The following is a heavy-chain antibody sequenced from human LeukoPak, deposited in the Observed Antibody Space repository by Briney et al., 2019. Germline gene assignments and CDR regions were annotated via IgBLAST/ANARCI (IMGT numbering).Heavy chain of an antibody. Sequence: GGSLKISFKGSGSRFTTYWISWVRPMPGKGLEWMGRIDPSDSYTKYSPSFQGHVTISADKSISTAYLQWSSLKASDTAMYYCAGLGIYSSSCWGQGTLVSVSS. D-gene: IGHD6-13*01. CDR2: IDPSDSYT. V-gene: IGHV5-10-1*01. J-gene: IGHJ4*02. CDR3: AGLGIYSSSC. CDR1: GSRFTTYW.